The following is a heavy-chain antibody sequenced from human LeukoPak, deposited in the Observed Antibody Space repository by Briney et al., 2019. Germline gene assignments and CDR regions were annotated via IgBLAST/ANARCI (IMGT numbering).Heavy chain of an antibody. V-gene: IGHV3-20*04. CDR1: GFTFDDYG. Sequence: PGGSLRLSCAASGFTFDDYGMSWVRQAPGKGLEWVSGINWNGGSTGYADSVKGRFTISRDNAKNSLYLQMNSLRAEDTALYYCARFNSITMVRGVIDYWGQGTLVTVSS. D-gene: IGHD3-10*01. CDR3: ARFNSITMVRGVIDY. J-gene: IGHJ4*02. CDR2: INWNGGST.